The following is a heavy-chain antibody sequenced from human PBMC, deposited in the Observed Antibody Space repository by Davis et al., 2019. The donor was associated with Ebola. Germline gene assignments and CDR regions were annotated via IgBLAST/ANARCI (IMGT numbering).Heavy chain of an antibody. CDR2: ISGSGGST. CDR1: GFTFSSYA. Sequence: GGSLRLSCAASGFTFSSYAMSWVRQAPGKGLEWVSAISGSGGSTYYADSVKGRFTISRDNSKNTLYLQMNSLRAEDTAVYYCAKDQPYYDSSGYYTFDYWGQGTLVTVSS. J-gene: IGHJ4*02. CDR3: AKDQPYYDSSGYYTFDY. D-gene: IGHD3-22*01. V-gene: IGHV3-23*01.